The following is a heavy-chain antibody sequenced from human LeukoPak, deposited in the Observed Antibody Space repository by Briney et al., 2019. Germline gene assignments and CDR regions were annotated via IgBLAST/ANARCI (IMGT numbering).Heavy chain of an antibody. CDR2: IRSKAYGGTT. CDR1: GFTFGDYA. Sequence: PGGSLRLSCTASGFTFGDYAMSWFRQAPGKGLEWVGFIRSKAYGGTTEYAASVKGRFTISRDDSKSIAYLQMNSLKTEDTAVYYCTRDGETGHLPIDYWGQGTLVTVSS. V-gene: IGHV3-49*03. CDR3: TRDGETGHLPIDY. J-gene: IGHJ4*02.